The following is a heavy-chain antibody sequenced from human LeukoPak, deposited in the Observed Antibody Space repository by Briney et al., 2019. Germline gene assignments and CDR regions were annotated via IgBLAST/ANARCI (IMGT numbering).Heavy chain of an antibody. CDR3: AKDDHYDTSGHGWVFDI. CDR2: ISPDGSIG. Sequence: PGGSLRLSCAASGFTFTSYSMHWVRQAPGKGLEWVAFISPDGSIGNYADSVKGRFTISRDNSKNTVYLQINSLRPEDTALYHCAKDDHYDTSGHGWVFDIWGQGTVVTASS. V-gene: IGHV3-30*18. CDR1: GFTFTSYS. D-gene: IGHD3-22*01. J-gene: IGHJ3*02.